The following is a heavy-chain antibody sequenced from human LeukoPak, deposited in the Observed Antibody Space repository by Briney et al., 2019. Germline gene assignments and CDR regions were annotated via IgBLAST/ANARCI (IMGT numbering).Heavy chain of an antibody. D-gene: IGHD3-9*01. Sequence: SETLSLTCTVSGGSISSGDYYWSWIRQPPGKGLEWIGYIYYSGSTYYNPSLKSRVTISVDTSKNQFSLKLSSVTAADTAVYYCARRSDYGILTGPGGMDVWGQGTTVTVSS. V-gene: IGHV4-30-4*01. CDR3: ARRSDYGILTGPGGMDV. CDR1: GGSISSGDYY. J-gene: IGHJ6*02. CDR2: IYYSGST.